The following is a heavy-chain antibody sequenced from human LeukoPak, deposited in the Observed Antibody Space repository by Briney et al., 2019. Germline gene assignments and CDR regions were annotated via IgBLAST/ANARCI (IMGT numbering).Heavy chain of an antibody. D-gene: IGHD3-10*01. CDR2: IYYSGST. Sequence: QPSETLSLTCTVSGGSISSSSYYWGWLRQPPGKGLEWIGTIYYSGSTYYNPSLQSRVTMSVDTSKNYFSLRLDSVTAADTAVYYCARDIRIDYGSGSLSFDSWGQGILVTVSS. V-gene: IGHV4-39*07. CDR1: GGSISSSSYY. CDR3: ARDIRIDYGSGSLSFDS. J-gene: IGHJ4*02.